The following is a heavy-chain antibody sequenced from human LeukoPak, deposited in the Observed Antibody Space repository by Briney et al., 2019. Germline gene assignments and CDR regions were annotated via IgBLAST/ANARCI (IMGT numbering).Heavy chain of an antibody. CDR3: ARDQEGFDY. Sequence: ASVKVSCKASGYTFTSNYIHWVRQAPGQGLEWMGRIYPRDGSTSYAQKFQGRVTVTRDTSTSTVHMELSGLRSEDTAVYYCARDQEGFDYWGQGTLVTVSS. CDR2: IYPRDGST. V-gene: IGHV1-46*01. CDR1: GYTFTSNY. J-gene: IGHJ4*02.